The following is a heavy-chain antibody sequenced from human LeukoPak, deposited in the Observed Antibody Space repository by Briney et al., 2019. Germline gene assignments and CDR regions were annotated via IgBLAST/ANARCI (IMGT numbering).Heavy chain of an antibody. CDR2: INHSGST. CDR1: GGSFSGYY. V-gene: IGHV4-34*01. J-gene: IGHJ3*02. Sequence: SETLSLTCAVYGGSFSGYYWSWIRQPPGKGLEWIGEINHSGSTNYNPSLKSRVTISVDTSKNQFSLKLSSVTAADTAVYYCAREDLIAAAGNDAFDIWGQGTMVTVSS. CDR3: AREDLIAAAGNDAFDI. D-gene: IGHD6-13*01.